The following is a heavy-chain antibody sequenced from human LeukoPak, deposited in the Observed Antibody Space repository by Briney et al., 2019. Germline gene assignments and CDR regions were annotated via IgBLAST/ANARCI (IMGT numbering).Heavy chain of an antibody. CDR2: IIPILGIA. CDR1: GGTFSSYA. V-gene: IGHV1-69*04. J-gene: IGHJ4*02. Sequence: GASVKVSCKASGGTFSSYAISWVRQAPGQGLEWMGRIIPILGIANYAQKFQGRVTITADKSTSTAYMELSSLRSEDTAVYYCARSIGGNKGYYFDYWGQGTLVNVSS. CDR3: ARSIGGNKGYYFDY. D-gene: IGHD4-23*01.